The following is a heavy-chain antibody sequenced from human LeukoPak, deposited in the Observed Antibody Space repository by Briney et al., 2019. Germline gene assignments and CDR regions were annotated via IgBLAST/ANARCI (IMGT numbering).Heavy chain of an antibody. Sequence: GGSLRLSCAASGFTFSSYSMNWVRQAPGKGLEWVSSISSSSSYIYYADSVKGRFTISRDNAKNSLYLQMNSLRAEDTAVYYCARDLRTYGAHGNYFDYWGQGTLVTVSS. J-gene: IGHJ4*02. CDR2: ISSSSSYI. D-gene: IGHD4-17*01. CDR3: ARDLRTYGAHGNYFDY. V-gene: IGHV3-21*01. CDR1: GFTFSSYS.